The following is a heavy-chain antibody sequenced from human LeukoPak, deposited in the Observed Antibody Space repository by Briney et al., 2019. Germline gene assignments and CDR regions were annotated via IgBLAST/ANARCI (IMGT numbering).Heavy chain of an antibody. CDR2: ISGSGGST. CDR3: AKDPMANYYDSSSYYYV. V-gene: IGHV3-23*01. D-gene: IGHD3-22*01. J-gene: IGHJ4*02. CDR1: GFTFSSYA. Sequence: GGSLRLSCAASGFTFSSYAMSWVCQAPGKGLEWVSAISGSGGSTYYADSVKGRFTISRDNSKNTLYLQMNSLRAEDTAVYYCAKDPMANYYDSSSYYYVWGQGTLVTVSS.